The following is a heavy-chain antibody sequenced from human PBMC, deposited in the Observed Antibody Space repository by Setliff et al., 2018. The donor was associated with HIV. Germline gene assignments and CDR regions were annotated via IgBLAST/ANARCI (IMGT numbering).Heavy chain of an antibody. CDR3: AGSCSGGSCGAFEI. D-gene: IGHD2-15*01. CDR1: GGTFSSYT. V-gene: IGHV1-69*13. CDR2: LIPSFGTS. Sequence: ASVKVSCKASGGTFSSYTFSWVRQAPGQGLEWMGGLIPSFGTSNYAQNFQDRVTITADESTSTAYMELSSLRTEDTAVYYCAGSCSGGSCGAFEIWGQGTMVTVS. J-gene: IGHJ3*02.